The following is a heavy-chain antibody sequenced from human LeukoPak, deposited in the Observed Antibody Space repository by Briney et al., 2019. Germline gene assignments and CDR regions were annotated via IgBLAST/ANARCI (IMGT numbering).Heavy chain of an antibody. CDR2: ISSNGGST. Sequence: GGSLRLSCAASGFTFSSYAMHWVRQAPGKGLEYVSAISSNGGSTYYANSVKGRFTISRDNSKNTLYLHMGSLRAEDMAVYYCARGEEVLGYCSSTSCYAFDYWGQGTLVTVSS. CDR1: GFTFSSYA. CDR3: ARGEEVLGYCSSTSCYAFDY. V-gene: IGHV3-64*01. D-gene: IGHD2-2*01. J-gene: IGHJ4*02.